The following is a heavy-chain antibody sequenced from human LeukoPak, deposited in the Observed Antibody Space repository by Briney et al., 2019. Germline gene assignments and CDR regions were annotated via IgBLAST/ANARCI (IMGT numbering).Heavy chain of an antibody. J-gene: IGHJ3*02. CDR3: TNYGGTPGGAFDI. V-gene: IGHV1-69*13. D-gene: IGHD4-23*01. CDR2: IIPIFGTA. CDR1: GGTFSSYA. Sequence: SVKVSCKASGGTFSSYAISWVRQAPGQGLEWMGGIIPIFGTANYAQKFQGRVTITADESTSTAYMELSSLRSEDTAVYYCTNYGGTPGGAFDIWGQGTMATVSS.